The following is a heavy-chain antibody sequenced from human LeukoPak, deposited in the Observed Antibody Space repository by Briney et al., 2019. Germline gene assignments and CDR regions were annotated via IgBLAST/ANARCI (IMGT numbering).Heavy chain of an antibody. Sequence: PGGSLRLSCAASGFTFSSYAMHWVRQAPGKRLEWMAGIKYGGGNKYYADYVKGRVTISRDNSTNTPYLRMNSLRAEDTAVYYCARGRTTHLPPEDDWVQGTVVTVSP. CDR2: IKYGGGNK. CDR3: ARGRTTHLPPEDD. V-gene: IGHV3-33*01. D-gene: IGHD4-17*01. J-gene: IGHJ4*02. CDR1: GFTFSSYA.